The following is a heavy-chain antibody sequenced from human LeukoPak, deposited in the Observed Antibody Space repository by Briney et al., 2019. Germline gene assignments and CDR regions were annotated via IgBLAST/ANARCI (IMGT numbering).Heavy chain of an antibody. CDR1: DGSISTSY. Sequence: SETLSLTCTVSDGSISTSYWSWIRQPPGKGLEWIGYLYHSGSTNFNPSLKRRGTISVDTSTNQFSLKLSSVTAADTAVYYCARGPLRDYGDYFDFWGQGTLVTVSS. V-gene: IGHV4-59*01. CDR2: LYHSGST. D-gene: IGHD4-17*01. CDR3: ARGPLRDYGDYFDF. J-gene: IGHJ4*02.